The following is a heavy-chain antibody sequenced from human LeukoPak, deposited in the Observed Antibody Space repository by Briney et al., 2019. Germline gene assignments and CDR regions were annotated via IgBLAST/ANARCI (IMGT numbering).Heavy chain of an antibody. J-gene: IGHJ6*02. CDR3: AREDPRTKVPEGMDV. Sequence: SETLSLTCTVSGYSISSGYYWGWIRQPPGKGLEWIGSIYHSGSTYYNPSLKSRVTISVDTSKNQFSLKLNSVTAADTAVYYCAREDPRTKVPEGMDVWGQGTTATVSS. D-gene: IGHD4/OR15-4a*01. CDR2: IYHSGST. CDR1: GYSISSGYY. V-gene: IGHV4-38-2*02.